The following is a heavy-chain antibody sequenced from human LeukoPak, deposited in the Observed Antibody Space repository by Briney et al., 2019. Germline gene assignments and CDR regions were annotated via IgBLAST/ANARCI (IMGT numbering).Heavy chain of an antibody. Sequence: GESLKISCKGSGDSFTSYWIGWVRQMPGKGLEWMGIIYPGDSDTRYSPSFQGQVTISADKSISTTYVQWSSLKASDTAMYYCASIIVAAAGRGYYYYGMDVWGQGATVTVSS. CDR1: GDSFTSYW. V-gene: IGHV5-51*01. D-gene: IGHD6-13*01. CDR3: ASIIVAAAGRGYYYYGMDV. J-gene: IGHJ6*02. CDR2: IYPGDSDT.